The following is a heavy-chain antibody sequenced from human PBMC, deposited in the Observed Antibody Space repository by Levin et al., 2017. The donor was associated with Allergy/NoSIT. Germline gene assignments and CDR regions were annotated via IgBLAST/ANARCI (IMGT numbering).Heavy chain of an antibody. CDR3: ARVPYGDLGPSDAFDI. Sequence: SCAASGFTFSSYWMSWVRQAPGKGLEWVANIKQDGSEKYYVDSVKGRFTISRDNAKNSLYLQMNSLRAEDTAVYYCARVPYGDLGPSDAFDIWGQGTMVTVSS. CDR2: IKQDGSEK. J-gene: IGHJ3*02. D-gene: IGHD4-17*01. V-gene: IGHV3-7*01. CDR1: GFTFSSYW.